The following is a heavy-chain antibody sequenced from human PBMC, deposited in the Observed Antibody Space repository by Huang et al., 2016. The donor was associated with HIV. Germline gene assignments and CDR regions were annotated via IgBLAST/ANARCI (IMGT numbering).Heavy chain of an antibody. CDR3: ARGDYYDSSGYHPGYFDY. CDR1: GFILSNYG. CDR2: RSNDGMKK. Sequence: VQLIESGGGVVQPGKSLRLSCATSGFILSNYGMHWGRQAPGKGLKWVACRSNDGMKKNYADSVRGRFTVGRDNGNNTLFLQMRSLGVDDTAVYYCARGDYYDSSGYHPGYFDYWGQGILVTVSS. V-gene: IGHV3-33*04. D-gene: IGHD3-22*01. J-gene: IGHJ4*02.